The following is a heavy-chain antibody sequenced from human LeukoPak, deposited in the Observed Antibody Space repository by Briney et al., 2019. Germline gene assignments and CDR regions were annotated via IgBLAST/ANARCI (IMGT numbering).Heavy chain of an antibody. Sequence: SETLSLTCAVYGGPFSGYYWSWIRQPPGKGLEWIGEINHSGSTNYNPSLKSRVTISVDTSKNQFSLKLSSVTAADTAVYYCARRATNSSGSYYFDYWGQGTLVTVSS. CDR1: GGPFSGYY. D-gene: IGHD3-22*01. CDR3: ARRATNSSGSYYFDY. J-gene: IGHJ4*02. CDR2: INHSGST. V-gene: IGHV4-34*01.